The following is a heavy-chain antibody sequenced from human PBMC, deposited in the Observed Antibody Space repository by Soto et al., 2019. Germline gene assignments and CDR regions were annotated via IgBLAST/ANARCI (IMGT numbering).Heavy chain of an antibody. CDR3: AAGEASSRNLSPYYLDF. CDR2: IHYSGTT. Sequence: SETLSLTCTVSGGSMRNYFWTWIRQPPGKGLEWIGYIHYSGTTSFFPSYNPSLRSRVTISEDTSKNQFSLKLLSVTTADTAVYFCAAGEASSRNLSPYYLDFWGQGTLVTVSS. J-gene: IGHJ4*02. CDR1: GGSMRNYF. D-gene: IGHD6-13*01. V-gene: IGHV4-59*01.